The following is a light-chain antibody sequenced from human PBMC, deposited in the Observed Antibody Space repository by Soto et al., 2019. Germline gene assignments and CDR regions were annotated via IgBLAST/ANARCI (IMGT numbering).Light chain of an antibody. CDR1: QSVSSY. CDR3: HQGSDWPIT. CDR2: DAS. J-gene: IGKJ5*01. V-gene: IGKV3-11*01. Sequence: EIVLTQSPATLSLSPEEKATLSCRASQSVSSYLAWYQQKPGQAPRLLIYDASNRATGIPARFSGSGSGTDFTLTISSLEAEDFAVYYCHQGSDWPITFGQGTRLEIK.